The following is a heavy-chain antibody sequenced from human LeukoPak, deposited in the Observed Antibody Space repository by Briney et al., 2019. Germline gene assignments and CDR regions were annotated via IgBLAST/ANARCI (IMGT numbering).Heavy chain of an antibody. D-gene: IGHD3-22*01. CDR3: ARARSIRLYDSSGYFDY. V-gene: IGHV3-33*01. J-gene: IGHJ4*02. CDR1: GFTFSNYG. CDR2: IWYDGSNK. Sequence: GGSLRLSCAASGFTFSNYGMHWVRQAPGKGLEWVAVIWYDGSNKYYGDSVKGRFTISRDNSKNTLYLQMNSLRAEDTAVYYCARARSIRLYDSSGYFDYWGQGTLVTVSS.